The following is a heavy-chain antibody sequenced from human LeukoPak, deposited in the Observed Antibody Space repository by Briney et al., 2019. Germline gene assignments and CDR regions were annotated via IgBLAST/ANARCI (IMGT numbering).Heavy chain of an antibody. Sequence: GGPLRLSCAASGFTFSSYDMHWVRQAPGKGLEWVSSISSSSSYIYYADSVKGRFTISRDNAKNSLYLQMNSLRAEDTAVYYCARKSSSWYDAFDIWGQGTMVTVSS. D-gene: IGHD6-13*01. CDR1: GFTFSSYD. CDR3: ARKSSSWYDAFDI. J-gene: IGHJ3*02. CDR2: ISSSSSYI. V-gene: IGHV3-21*01.